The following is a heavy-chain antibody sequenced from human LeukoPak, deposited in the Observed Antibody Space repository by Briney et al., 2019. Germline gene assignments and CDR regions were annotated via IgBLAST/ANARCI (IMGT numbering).Heavy chain of an antibody. D-gene: IGHD6-6*01. J-gene: IGHJ5*02. CDR1: GFTFSSSV. Sequence: GGSLRLSCAASGFTFSSSVMNWVRQAPGKGLEWVSSISSSSNYIYYADSVKGRFTVSRDNAKNSLYLQMNSLRAEDTAVYYCARGSIAARDWFDPWGQGTLVTVSS. CDR3: ARGSIAARDWFDP. CDR2: ISSSSNYI. V-gene: IGHV3-21*01.